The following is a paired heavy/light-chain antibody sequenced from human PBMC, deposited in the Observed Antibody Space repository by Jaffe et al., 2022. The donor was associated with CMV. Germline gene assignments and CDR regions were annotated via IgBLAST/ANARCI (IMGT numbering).Heavy chain of an antibody. CDR2: ISWNSGSI. D-gene: IGHD1-26*01. CDR1: GFTFDDYA. J-gene: IGHJ6*02. V-gene: IGHV3-9*01. Sequence: EVQLVESGGGLVQPGRSLRLSCAASGFTFDDYAMHWVRQAPGKGLEWVSGISWNSGSIGYADSVKGRFTISRDNAKNSLYLQMNSLRAEDTALYYCAKDARQWELLQGFALYGMDVWGQGTTVTVSS. CDR3: AKDARQWELLQGFALYGMDV.
Light chain of an antibody. J-gene: IGKJ4*01. CDR1: QDISNY. V-gene: IGKV1-33*01. CDR3: QQYDNLPTLT. CDR2: DAS. Sequence: DIQMTQSPSSLSASVGDRVTITCQASQDISNYLNWYQQKPGKAPKLLIYDASNLETGVPSRFSGSGSGTDFTFTISSLQPEDIATYYCQQYDNLPTLTFGGGTKVEIK.